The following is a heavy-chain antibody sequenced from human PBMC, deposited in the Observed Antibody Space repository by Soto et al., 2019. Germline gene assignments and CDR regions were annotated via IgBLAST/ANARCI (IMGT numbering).Heavy chain of an antibody. Sequence: EVQLVESGGGLIQPGGSLRLSCAASGFTVSSNYMSWVRQAPGRGLEWVSVIYSGGSTYYADSVKGRFIISRDTSKNTLFLQMNSLRAEDTAVYYCSRGVLVVAARGPLDYWGQGTLVTVSS. J-gene: IGHJ4*02. V-gene: IGHV3-53*01. CDR1: GFTVSSNY. D-gene: IGHD2-15*01. CDR3: SRGVLVVAARGPLDY. CDR2: IYSGGST.